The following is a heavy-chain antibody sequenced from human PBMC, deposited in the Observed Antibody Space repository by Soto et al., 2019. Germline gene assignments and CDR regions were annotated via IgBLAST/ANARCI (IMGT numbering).Heavy chain of an antibody. CDR1: GYTLTELS. D-gene: IGHD3-10*01. CDR3: ATEDYYDSGNRGGFDP. Sequence: ASVKVSCKVSGYTLTELSIHWVRQAPGKGLEWMGGFEPEDGEMIYAQKFQGRVTMTEDTSTDTAYMELRSLRSEDTAIYYCATEDYYDSGNRGGFDPWGQGALVTVSS. J-gene: IGHJ5*02. V-gene: IGHV1-24*01. CDR2: FEPEDGEM.